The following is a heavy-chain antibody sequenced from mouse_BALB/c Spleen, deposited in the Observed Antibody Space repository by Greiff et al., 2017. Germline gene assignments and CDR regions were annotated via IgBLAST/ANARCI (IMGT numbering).Heavy chain of an antibody. CDR2: ISDGGSYT. CDR1: GFTFSDYY. D-gene: IGHD1-1*01. V-gene: IGHV5-4*02. J-gene: IGHJ3*01. CDR3: ARPIYYGSSWFAY. Sequence: EVKLMESGGGLVKPGGSLKLSCAASGFTFSDYYMYWVRQTPEKRLEWVATISDGGSYTYYPDSVKGRFTISRDNAKNNLYLQMSSLKSEDTAMYYCARPIYYGSSWFAYWGQGTLVTVSA.